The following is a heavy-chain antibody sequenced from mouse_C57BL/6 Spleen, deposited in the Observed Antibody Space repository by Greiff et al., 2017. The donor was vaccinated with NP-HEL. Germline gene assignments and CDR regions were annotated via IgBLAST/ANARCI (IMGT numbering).Heavy chain of an antibody. J-gene: IGHJ4*01. D-gene: IGHD1-1*01. CDR2: ISGGGGNT. Sequence: EVKLMESGGGLVKPGGSLKLSCAASGFTFSSYTMSWVRQTPEKRLEWVATISGGGGNTYYPDSVKGRFTIARDNAKNTLYLQRSSLRSEDTALYYCARQDYPRTVVAPYAMDYWGQGTSVTVSS. CDR3: ARQDYPRTVVAPYAMDY. V-gene: IGHV5-9*01. CDR1: GFTFSSYT.